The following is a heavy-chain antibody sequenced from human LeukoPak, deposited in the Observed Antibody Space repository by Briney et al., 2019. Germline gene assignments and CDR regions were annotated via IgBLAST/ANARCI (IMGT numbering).Heavy chain of an antibody. CDR1: GFTVSSNY. J-gene: IGHJ5*02. CDR2: IYSGGST. V-gene: IGHV3-53*01. CDR3: ARGYNWNDNWFDP. Sequence: PGGSLRLSCAASGFTVSSNYMSWVRQAPGKGLEWVSVIYSGGSTYYADSVKGRFTISRDNSKNTLYLQMNSLRAEDTAVYYCARGYNWNDNWFDPWGQGTLVTVSS. D-gene: IGHD1-1*01.